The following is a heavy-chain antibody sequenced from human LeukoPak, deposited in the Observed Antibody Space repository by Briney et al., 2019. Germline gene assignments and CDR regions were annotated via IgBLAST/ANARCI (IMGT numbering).Heavy chain of an antibody. J-gene: IGHJ4*02. CDR3: ARVYRSSGYYLFDY. CDR2: IYSGGST. Sequence: GGPLRLSCAASGFTVSSNYMSWVRQAPGKRLEWVSVIYSGGSTYYADSVKGRFTISRDNSKNTLYLQMNSLRAEDTAVYYCARVYRSSGYYLFDYWGQGTLVTVSS. V-gene: IGHV3-66*02. CDR1: GFTVSSNY. D-gene: IGHD3-22*01.